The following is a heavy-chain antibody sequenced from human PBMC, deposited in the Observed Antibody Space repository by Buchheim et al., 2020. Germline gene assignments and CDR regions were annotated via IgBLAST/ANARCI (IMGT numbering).Heavy chain of an antibody. CDR3: AKDHRSYRYYYYYYMDV. J-gene: IGHJ6*03. Sequence: QVQLVESGGGVVQPGRSLRLSCAASGFTFSSYGMHWVRQAPGKGLEWVAVISYDGSNKYYADSVKGRFTISRDNSKNTQYLQMNSLRAEDTAVYYCAKDHRSYRYYYYYYMDVWGKGTT. D-gene: IGHD1-26*01. CDR2: ISYDGSNK. V-gene: IGHV3-30*18. CDR1: GFTFSSYG.